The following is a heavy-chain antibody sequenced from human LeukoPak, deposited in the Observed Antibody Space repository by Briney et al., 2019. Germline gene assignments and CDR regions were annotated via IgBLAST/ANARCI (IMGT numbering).Heavy chain of an antibody. CDR1: GFTFSSYW. D-gene: IGHD3-9*01. Sequence: QPGGSLRLSCAASGFTFSSYWMSWVRQAPGKGLEWVANIKQDGSEKYYVDSVKGRFTISRDNAKNSLYLQMNSLRAEDTAVYYCAREWVAHDTHYYYYMDVWGKGTTVTISS. CDR2: IKQDGSEK. V-gene: IGHV3-7*01. J-gene: IGHJ6*03. CDR3: AREWVAHDTHYYYYMDV.